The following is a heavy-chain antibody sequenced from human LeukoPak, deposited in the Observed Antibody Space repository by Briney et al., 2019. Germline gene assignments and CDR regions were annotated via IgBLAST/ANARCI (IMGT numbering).Heavy chain of an antibody. D-gene: IGHD5-24*01. Sequence: SETLSLTCTVSGDSIYSYYWSWLRQPPGKGLEGIAYVYYDGSTNYNPSLKSGGKLTVDTSKKQVSLNLSSVTAADTAVYYCAKITFDALDIWGQGTMVSVSS. CDR1: GDSIYSYY. V-gene: IGHV4-59*01. J-gene: IGHJ3*02. CDR2: VYYDGST. CDR3: AKITFDALDI.